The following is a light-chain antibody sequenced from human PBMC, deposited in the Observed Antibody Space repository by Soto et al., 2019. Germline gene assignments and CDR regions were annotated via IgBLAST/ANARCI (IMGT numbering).Light chain of an antibody. CDR2: KAS. CDR3: QPYNSYPWT. Sequence: DIQMTQSPSTLSASVGDIVTITCRASQSISSWLAWYQQKPGKSPKILIYKASSLESGVPSSFSGSGSGTEFTLTISSLKPDDFATYDCQPYNSYPWTCGQGTKVEIK. V-gene: IGKV1-5*03. CDR1: QSISSW. J-gene: IGKJ1*01.